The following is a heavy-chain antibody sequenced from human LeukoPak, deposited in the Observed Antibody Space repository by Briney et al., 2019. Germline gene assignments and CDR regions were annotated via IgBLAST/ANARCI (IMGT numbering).Heavy chain of an antibody. V-gene: IGHV1-3*01. CDR1: GYTFNSYD. D-gene: IGHD6-13*01. Sequence: ASVKVSCKASGYTFNSYDIHWLRQAPGQRLEWMGWINAGNGDTKYSQKFQGKVTITRDTSASTDYMELSSLRSEDTAVYYCARAQLGSNRPGDYWGQGTLVTVSS. CDR2: INAGNGDT. CDR3: ARAQLGSNRPGDY. J-gene: IGHJ4*02.